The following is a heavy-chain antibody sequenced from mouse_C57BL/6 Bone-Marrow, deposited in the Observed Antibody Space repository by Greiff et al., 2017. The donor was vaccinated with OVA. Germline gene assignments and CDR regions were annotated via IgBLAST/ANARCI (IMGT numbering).Heavy chain of an antibody. V-gene: IGHV1-81*01. CDR2: LYPRSGNT. D-gene: IGHD1-1*01. CDR1: GYTFTSYG. CDR3: ARWGYYYGSSFDY. Sequence: VQLSCKASGYTFTSYGISWVKQRTGQGLEWIGELYPRSGNTYYNEKFKGKATLTAAKSSSTAYMELRSLTSEDSAVYFCARWGYYYGSSFDYWGQGTTLTVSS. J-gene: IGHJ2*01.